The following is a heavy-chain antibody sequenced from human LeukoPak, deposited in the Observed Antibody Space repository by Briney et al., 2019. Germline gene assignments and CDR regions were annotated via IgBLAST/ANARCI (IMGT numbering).Heavy chain of an antibody. J-gene: IGHJ4*02. CDR3: ARDGAPDAHCSSTSCAIR. CDR1: GFTFSSYW. D-gene: IGHD2-2*01. CDR2: IKQDGSEK. Sequence: GGSLRLSCAASGFTFSSYWMNWVRQAPGKGLEWVANIKQDGSEKYYVDSVMGRFTISRDNAKNSLYLQMNSLRAEDTAVYYCARDGAPDAHCSSTSCAIRWGQGTLVTVSS. V-gene: IGHV3-7*01.